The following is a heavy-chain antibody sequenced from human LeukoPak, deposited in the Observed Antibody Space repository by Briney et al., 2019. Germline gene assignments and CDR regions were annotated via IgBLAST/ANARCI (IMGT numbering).Heavy chain of an antibody. V-gene: IGHV4-39*01. CDR3: ARHGKRRAIPMIRGVNQALHWFDP. CDR1: GGSISSNSYH. Sequence: SETLSLTCTVSGGSISSNSYHWGWIRQPPGKGLEWIGSIYYSGSTYYNPSLKSRVTISVDTSKNQFSLKLSSVTAADTAVYYCARHGKRRAIPMIRGVNQALHWFDPWGQGTLVTVSS. J-gene: IGHJ5*02. CDR2: IYYSGST. D-gene: IGHD3-10*01.